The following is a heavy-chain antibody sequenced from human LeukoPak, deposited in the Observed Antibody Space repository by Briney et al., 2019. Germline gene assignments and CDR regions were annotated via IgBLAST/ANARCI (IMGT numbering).Heavy chain of an antibody. CDR3: TRQDCSGGRCSYVDY. D-gene: IGHD2-15*01. Sequence: GRSLTQTCAASGFTFISYGMHWVRQASGRGLEWVGLIRSKPNSYTTVYAASVKGRFTISRDDSKSTAYLQMNSLKAEDTAVYYCTRQDCSGGRCSYVDYWGQATLVTVSS. CDR1: GFTFISYG. V-gene: IGHV3-73*01. CDR2: IRSKPNSYTT. J-gene: IGHJ4*02.